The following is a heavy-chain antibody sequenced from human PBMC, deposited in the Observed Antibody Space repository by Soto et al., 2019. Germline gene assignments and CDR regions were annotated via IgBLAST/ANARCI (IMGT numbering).Heavy chain of an antibody. D-gene: IGHD3-3*01. Sequence: EVQLVESGGGLVKPGGSLRLSCAASGFTFSSYSMNWVRQAPGKGLEWVSSISSSSSYIYYADSVKGRFTISRDNAKNSLYLQMNSLRAEDTAVYYCARDEGYDFWSGLDPWGQGPLVTVSS. V-gene: IGHV3-21*01. J-gene: IGHJ5*02. CDR3: ARDEGYDFWSGLDP. CDR2: ISSSSSYI. CDR1: GFTFSSYS.